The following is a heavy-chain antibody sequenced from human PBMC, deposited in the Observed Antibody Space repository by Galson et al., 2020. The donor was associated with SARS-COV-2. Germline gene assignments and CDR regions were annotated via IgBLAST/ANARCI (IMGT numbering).Heavy chain of an antibody. J-gene: IGHJ4*02. D-gene: IGHD4-17*01. V-gene: IGHV3-20*04. CDR1: GFTFDDFG. CDR3: ARGRSFWDAGDYITSDY. Sequence: GGSLRLSCAASGFTFDDFGMSWVRQPPGKGLEWVSGITWNGDKTGYADPVTGRFTISRDKRKDSLYLQMNNLTVDDTAFYYCARGRSFWDAGDYITSDYWGQGVLVTVAS. CDR2: ITWNGDKT.